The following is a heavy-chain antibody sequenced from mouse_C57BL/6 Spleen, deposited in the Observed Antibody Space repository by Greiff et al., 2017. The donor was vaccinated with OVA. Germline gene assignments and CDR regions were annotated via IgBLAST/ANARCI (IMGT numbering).Heavy chain of an antibody. Sequence: EVQLQQSGPELVKPGASVKISCKASGYTFTDYYMNWVKQSHGKSLEWIGDINPNNGGTSYNQKFKGKATLTVAKSSGTAYMELRSLTSEDSAVYYCARWATTVVAFDYWGQGTTLTVSS. CDR3: ARWATTVVAFDY. D-gene: IGHD1-1*01. V-gene: IGHV1-26*01. CDR1: GYTFTDYY. J-gene: IGHJ2*01. CDR2: INPNNGGT.